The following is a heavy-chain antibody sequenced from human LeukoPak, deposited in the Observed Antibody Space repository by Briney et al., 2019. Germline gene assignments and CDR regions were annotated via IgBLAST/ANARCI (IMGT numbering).Heavy chain of an antibody. V-gene: IGHV4-30-2*01. CDR1: GGSISSGSYS. CDR2: IYPRGST. CDR3: ARGRYYGAFGYFDY. J-gene: IGHJ4*02. D-gene: IGHD3-10*01. Sequence: PSETLSLTCAVSGGSISSGSYSWSWIRQPPGKGLEWIGYIYPRGSTYYNPSLKSRVILSLDKSANQFSLNLSSVTAADTAVYYCARGRYYGAFGYFDYWGQGTLVTVSS.